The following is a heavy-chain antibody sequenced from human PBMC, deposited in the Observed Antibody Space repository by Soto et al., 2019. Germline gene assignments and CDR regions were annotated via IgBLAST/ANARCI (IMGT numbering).Heavy chain of an antibody. CDR1: GGSLSSGGYY. CDR2: IYYSGST. D-gene: IGHD6-13*01. J-gene: IGHJ5*02. CDR3: ARDSRQLTQGWFDP. V-gene: IGHV4-31*03. Sequence: PSETLSLTCTVSGGSLSSGGYYWSWIRPHPGKGLEWIGYIYYSGSTYYNPSLKSRVTISVDTSKNQFSLKLSSVTAADTAVYYCARDSRQLTQGWFDPWGQGTLVTVSS.